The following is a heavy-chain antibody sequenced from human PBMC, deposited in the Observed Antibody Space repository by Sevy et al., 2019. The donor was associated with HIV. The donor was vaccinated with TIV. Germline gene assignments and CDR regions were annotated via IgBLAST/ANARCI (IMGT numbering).Heavy chain of an antibody. V-gene: IGHV1-2*02. CDR2: INPKSGGT. J-gene: IGHJ6*02. CDR3: ARVVEPAGIDPYYYGVDV. CDR1: GYTFTDYY. Sequence: ASVKVSCKASGYTFTDYYIHWVRQAPGQGLEWMGWINPKSGGTNYAQKFHGRVTMTRDTSISTAYMELSRVRADDTAVYYCARVVEPAGIDPYYYGVDVWGPGATVTVSS. D-gene: IGHD2-2*02.